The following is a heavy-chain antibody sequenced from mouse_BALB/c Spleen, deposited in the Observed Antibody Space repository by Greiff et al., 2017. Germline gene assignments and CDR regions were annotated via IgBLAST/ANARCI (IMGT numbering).Heavy chain of an antibody. V-gene: IGHV1-7*01. Sequence: VQLQQSGAELAKPGASVKMSCKASGYTFTSYWMHWVKQRPGQGLEWIGDINPSTGYTEYNQKFKDKATLTADKSSSTAYMQLSSLTSEDSAVYYYARSRPRGAMDYWGQGTSVTVSS. D-gene: IGHD3-3*01. CDR3: ARSRPRGAMDY. J-gene: IGHJ4*01. CDR2: INPSTGYT. CDR1: GYTFTSYW.